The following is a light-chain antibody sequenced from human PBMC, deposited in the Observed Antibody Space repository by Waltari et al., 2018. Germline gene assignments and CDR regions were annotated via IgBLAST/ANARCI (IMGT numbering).Light chain of an antibody. V-gene: IGLV2-14*03. Sequence: QSALTQPASVSGSPGQSITISCTGTSSDVGFYNYVSWDQPHPGKAPKLLIYDVNERPQVVSNRFSGSKSGNTASLTISALQADDEADYHCNSYTRSHSWVFGGGTKLTVL. CDR2: DVN. CDR1: SSDVGFYNY. J-gene: IGLJ3*02. CDR3: NSYTRSHSWV.